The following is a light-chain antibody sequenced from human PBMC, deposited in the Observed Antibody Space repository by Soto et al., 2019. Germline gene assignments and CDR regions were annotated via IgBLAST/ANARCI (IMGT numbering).Light chain of an antibody. CDR1: QSVSTN. V-gene: IGKV3-15*01. Sequence: EIVMTQSPATLSVSPGERATLSCRASQSVSTNLGWYQQRPGQAPRLLIYGASTRATGIPARFSGSGSGTEFTLTISSLQSEDFALYYCQQYDYWYTFGQETKLEIK. CDR3: QQYDYWYT. CDR2: GAS. J-gene: IGKJ2*01.